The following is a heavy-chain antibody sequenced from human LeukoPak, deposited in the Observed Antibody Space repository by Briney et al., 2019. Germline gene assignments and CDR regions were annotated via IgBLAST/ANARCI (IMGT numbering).Heavy chain of an antibody. V-gene: IGHV3-23*01. CDR1: GFTSSIYS. CDR2: ISGSGEST. D-gene: IGHD7-27*01. Sequence: GGSLRLSCAASGFTSSIYSMHWVRQAPGRGLEWVSTISGSGESTYYADSVKGRFTFSRDNSKNTLYLQMNSLRAEDTAVYYCAKDHLTGDPGWYFDLWGRGALVTVSS. CDR3: AKDHLTGDPGWYFDL. J-gene: IGHJ2*01.